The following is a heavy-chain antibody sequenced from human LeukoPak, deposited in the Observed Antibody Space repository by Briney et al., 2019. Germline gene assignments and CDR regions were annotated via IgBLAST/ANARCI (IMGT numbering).Heavy chain of an antibody. CDR2: MNPNSGNT. D-gene: IGHD6-13*01. J-gene: IGHJ5*02. CDR3: ARGRGSSRPKNDNWFDP. Sequence: ASVKVSCKASGYTFTSYDINWVRQATGQGLEWMGWMNPNSGNTGYAQKFQGRVTMTRNTSISTAYMELSSLRSEDTAAYYCARGRGSSRPKNDNWFDPWGQGTLVTVSS. V-gene: IGHV1-8*01. CDR1: GYTFTSYD.